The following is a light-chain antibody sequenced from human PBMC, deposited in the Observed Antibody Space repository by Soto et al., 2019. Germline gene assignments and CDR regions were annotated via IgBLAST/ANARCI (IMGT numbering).Light chain of an antibody. CDR2: AAS. V-gene: IGKV1-27*01. CDR1: QGISNY. CDR3: QKYNSAPRT. Sequence: DIQMTQSPSSLSASVGDRVTITCRASQGISNYLAWYQQKPGKVPKLLIYAASTLQSGVPSRFTGSGSGTDFTLTISSLQPEDVATYYCQKYNSAPRTVGQGTRVEMK. J-gene: IGKJ1*01.